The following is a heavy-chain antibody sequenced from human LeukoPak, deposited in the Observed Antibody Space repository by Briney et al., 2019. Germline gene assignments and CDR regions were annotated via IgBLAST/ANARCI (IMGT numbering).Heavy chain of an antibody. J-gene: IGHJ4*02. CDR2: SYSAGAT. Sequence: GGSLRLSCAASGFTVSSNLMTWVRQSPGRGLEWLSSSYSAGATYYADSVKGRFTISRDHSNNSVSLQMTNLRVEDTAIYYCARGASRISWPGIDYWGQGTLVTVSS. CDR3: ARGASRISWPGIDY. D-gene: IGHD3-3*02. CDR1: GFTVSSNL. V-gene: IGHV3-53*01.